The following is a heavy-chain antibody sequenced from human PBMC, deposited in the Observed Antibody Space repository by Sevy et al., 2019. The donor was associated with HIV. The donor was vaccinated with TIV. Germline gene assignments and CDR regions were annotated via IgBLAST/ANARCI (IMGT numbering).Heavy chain of an antibody. V-gene: IGHV3-13*01. CDR1: AFTFSSYD. J-gene: IGHJ3*02. D-gene: IGHD3-10*01. CDR2: IGTAGDT. CDR3: ARGRPGSGSSDAFDI. Sequence: GGSLRLSCAASAFTFSSYDMHWVRQATGKGLEWVSAIGTAGDTYYPGSVKGRFTISRENAKNSLYLQMNSLRAGDTAVYYCARGRPGSGSSDAFDIWGQGTMVTVSS.